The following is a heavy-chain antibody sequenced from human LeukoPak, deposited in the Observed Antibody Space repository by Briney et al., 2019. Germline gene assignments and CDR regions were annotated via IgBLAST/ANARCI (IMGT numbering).Heavy chain of an antibody. J-gene: IGHJ4*02. V-gene: IGHV3-7*03. CDR1: GFTFSNYW. D-gene: IGHD6-19*01. CDR2: IKPDGGEQ. CDR3: ARDDDPYSSGWLSY. Sequence: PGGSLRLSCVASGFTFSNYWMNWVRQAPGKGLEWVANIKPDGGEQYYVDSVKGRFTISRDNADNSLYLQLSSLRAEDTAVYYCARDDDPYSSGWLSYWGQGTLVTVSS.